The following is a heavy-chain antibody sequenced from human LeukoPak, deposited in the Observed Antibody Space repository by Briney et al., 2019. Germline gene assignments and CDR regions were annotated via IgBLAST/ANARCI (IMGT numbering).Heavy chain of an antibody. D-gene: IGHD4-23*01. CDR2: IYTSGST. Sequence: SETLSLTCTVSGGSISSGSYYRSWIRQPAGKGLEWIGRIYTSGSTNYNPSLKSRVTISVDTSKNQFSLKLSSVTAADTAVYYCARLDCGGNSDIDYWGREPWSPSPQ. V-gene: IGHV4-61*02. J-gene: IGHJ4*02. CDR1: GGSISSGSYY. CDR3: ARLDCGGNSDIDY.